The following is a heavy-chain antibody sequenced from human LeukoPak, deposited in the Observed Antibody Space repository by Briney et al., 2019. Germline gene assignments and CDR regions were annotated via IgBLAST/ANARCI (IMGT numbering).Heavy chain of an antibody. CDR3: ARVRWSGYYIDTVYYFDY. Sequence: SQTLSLTCTVSGGSISSGDYYWSWIRQPPGKGPEWIGYIYYSGSTYYNPSLKSRVTISVDTSKNQFSLKLSSVTAADTAVYYCARVRWSGYYIDTVYYFDYWGQGTLVTVSS. CDR2: IYYSGST. V-gene: IGHV4-30-4*08. J-gene: IGHJ4*02. CDR1: GGSISSGDYY. D-gene: IGHD3-3*01.